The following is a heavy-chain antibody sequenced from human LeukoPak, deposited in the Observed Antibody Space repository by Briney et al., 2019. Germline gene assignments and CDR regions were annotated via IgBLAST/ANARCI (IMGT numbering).Heavy chain of an antibody. D-gene: IGHD3-3*01. J-gene: IGHJ4*02. CDR1: GYTFTSYY. Sequence: ASVKVSCKXSGYTFTSYYMHWVRQAPGQGLERMGVINPSAGSTSYAQKFQGRVTMTSDTSTSTVYMELSSLRSEDTAVYYCATPGRITISETGFDYWGQGTLVTVSS. CDR2: INPSAGST. CDR3: ATPGRITISETGFDY. V-gene: IGHV1-46*03.